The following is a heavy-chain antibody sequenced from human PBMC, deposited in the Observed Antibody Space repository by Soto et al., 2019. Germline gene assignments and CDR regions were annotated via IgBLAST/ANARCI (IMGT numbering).Heavy chain of an antibody. V-gene: IGHV5-51*01. CDR2: IYPGDSDT. CDR3: ARTYYYDSSGPSHFDY. D-gene: IGHD3-22*01. CDR1: GYSFTSYW. Sequence: PGEPLKISCKGSGYSFTSYWIGWVRQMPGKGLEWMGIIYPGDSDTRYSPSFQGQVTISADKSISTAYLQWSSLKASDTAMYYCARTYYYDSSGPSHFDYWGQGTLVTVSS. J-gene: IGHJ4*02.